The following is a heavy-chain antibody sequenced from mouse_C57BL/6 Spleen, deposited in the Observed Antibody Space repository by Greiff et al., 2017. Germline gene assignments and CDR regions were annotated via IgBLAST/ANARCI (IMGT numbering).Heavy chain of an antibody. V-gene: IGHV3-6*01. CDR3: AGVVDFDY. D-gene: IGHD1-1*01. CDR1: GYSITSGYY. J-gene: IGHJ2*01. Sequence: EVKLQQSGAGLVKPSQSLSLTCSVTGYSITSGYYWNWNRQFPGNKLEWMGYISYDGSNNYNPSLKNRIAITRYTSENLLFLKLNSVTTEDTATYYCAGVVDFDYWGQGTTLTVSS. CDR2: ISYDGSN.